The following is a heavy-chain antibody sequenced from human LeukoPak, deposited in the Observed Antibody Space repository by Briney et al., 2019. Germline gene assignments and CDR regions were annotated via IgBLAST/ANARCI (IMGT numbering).Heavy chain of an antibody. CDR1: GFTFSSHW. D-gene: IGHD2-2*01. V-gene: IGHV3-74*01. Sequence: GGSLRLSCAASGFTFSSHWMHWVRQAPGKGLVWVSRINSDGSSTSYADSVKGRFTISRDNAKNTLYLQMNSLRDEDTAVYYCARGGPYQTYHFDYWGQGTVVTVSS. CDR3: ARGGPYQTYHFDY. J-gene: IGHJ4*02. CDR2: INSDGSST.